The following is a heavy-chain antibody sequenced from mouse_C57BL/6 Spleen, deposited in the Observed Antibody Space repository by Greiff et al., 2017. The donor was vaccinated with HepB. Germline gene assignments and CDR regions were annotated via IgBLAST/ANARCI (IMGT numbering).Heavy chain of an antibody. V-gene: IGHV1-11*01. CDR1: GYTFTDHI. Sequence: VQLQQSGAELASPRASVTLSCKASGYTFTDHIMNWVKKRPGQGLEWIGRIYPVSGETNYNQKFMGKATFSVDRSSSTVYMVLNSLTSADPAVYYCGSMVPNWGPWFAYWGQGTLVTVSA. CDR3: GSMVPNWGPWFAY. CDR2: IYPVSGET. D-gene: IGHD4-1*01. J-gene: IGHJ3*01.